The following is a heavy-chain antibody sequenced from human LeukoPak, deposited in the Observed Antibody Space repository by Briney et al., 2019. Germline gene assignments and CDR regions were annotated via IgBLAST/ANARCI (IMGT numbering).Heavy chain of an antibody. V-gene: IGHV3-48*01. Sequence: GGSLRLSCAASGFTFSSYSMNWVRQAPGKGLEWVSYISSSSSTIYYADSVKGRFTISRDNAKNSLYLQMNSLRAEDTAVYYCARELPHYYYGMDVWGQGTTVTVSS. CDR1: GFTFSSYS. J-gene: IGHJ6*02. CDR2: ISSSSSTI. CDR3: ARELPHYYYGMDV. D-gene: IGHD1-14*01.